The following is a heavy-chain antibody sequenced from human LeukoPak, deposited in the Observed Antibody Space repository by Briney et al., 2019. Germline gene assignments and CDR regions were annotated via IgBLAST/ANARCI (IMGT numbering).Heavy chain of an antibody. D-gene: IGHD3-10*01. V-gene: IGHV3-66*01. CDR3: ARDRGGYYGSGSYGTDY. CDR1: GFTVSSNY. CDR2: IYSGGST. Sequence: GGSLRLSCAASGFTVSSNYMSWVRQAPGKGLEWVSVIYSGGSTYYADSAKGRFTISRDNSKNTLYLQMNSLRAEDTAVYYCARDRGGYYGSGSYGTDYWGQGTLVTVSS. J-gene: IGHJ4*02.